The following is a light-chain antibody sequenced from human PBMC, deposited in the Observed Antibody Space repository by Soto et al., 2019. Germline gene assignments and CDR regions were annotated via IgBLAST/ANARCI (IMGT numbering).Light chain of an antibody. CDR2: WAS. J-gene: IGKJ3*01. CDR1: QSVLYSSNNKNY. Sequence: DIVMTQSPDSLAVSLGERATINCKSSQSVLYSSNNKNYLAWYQQKPGQPPKLLIYWASTRESGVPDRFSGSGSGTDFTLPISSLQAEDVAVYYCQQCYSLPFTFGPGTKVDIK. V-gene: IGKV4-1*01. CDR3: QQCYSLPFT.